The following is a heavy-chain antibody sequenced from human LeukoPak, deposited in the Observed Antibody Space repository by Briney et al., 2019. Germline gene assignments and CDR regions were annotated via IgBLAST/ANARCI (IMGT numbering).Heavy chain of an antibody. D-gene: IGHD5-12*01. V-gene: IGHV3-23*01. CDR3: ARDPGLRD. J-gene: IGHJ4*02. CDR2: VSASGYTT. Sequence: PGGSLRLSCAASGFTFSSYAMTWVRQAPGKGLEWVSGVSASGYTTHYADSVKGRFTISRDNAKNTLYLQMNSLRAEDTAVYYCARDPGLRDWGQGTLVTVSS. CDR1: GFTFSSYA.